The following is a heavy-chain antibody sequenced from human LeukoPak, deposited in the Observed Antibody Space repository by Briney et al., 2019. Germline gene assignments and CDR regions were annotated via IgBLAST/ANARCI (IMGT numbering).Heavy chain of an antibody. Sequence: GGSLRLSCAASGFTFDDYAMHWVRQAPGKGLEWVSLISWDGGSTYYADSVKGRFTISRDNSKNSLYLQMNSLRAEDTALYYCAKDGCSSTSCPTRNYYYYMDVWGKGTMVTVSS. V-gene: IGHV3-43D*03. J-gene: IGHJ6*03. CDR2: ISWDGGST. D-gene: IGHD2-2*01. CDR1: GFTFDDYA. CDR3: AKDGCSSTSCPTRNYYYYMDV.